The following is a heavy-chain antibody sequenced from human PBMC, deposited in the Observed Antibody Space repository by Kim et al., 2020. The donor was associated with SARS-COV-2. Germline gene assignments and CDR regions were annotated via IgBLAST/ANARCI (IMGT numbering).Heavy chain of an antibody. J-gene: IGHJ6*03. Sequence: SETLSLTCTVSGGSVSSGSYYWSWIRQPPGKGLEWIGYIYYSGSTNYNPSLKSRVTISVDTSKNQFSLKLSSVTAADTAVYYCARARKNSSSSRYYYYM. CDR1: GGSVSSGSYY. V-gene: IGHV4-61*01. CDR3: ARARKNSSSSRYYYYM. CDR2: IYYSGST. D-gene: IGHD6-6*01.